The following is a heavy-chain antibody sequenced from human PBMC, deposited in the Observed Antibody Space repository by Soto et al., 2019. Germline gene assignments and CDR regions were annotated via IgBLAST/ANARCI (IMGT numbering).Heavy chain of an antibody. Sequence: QVQLQASCPGLVRPEQTLSLTCSVSGGSINSGGYHWTWIRQHPEKGLECIGYIYYRGTTYYNPFSSSRLNIAVDTSKKPVYLNLTSVTASDTAVYYCVRPSALEFRDLIDPWCQGTLVTVSS. V-gene: IGHV4-31*03. D-gene: IGHD2-21*01. CDR1: GGSINSGGYH. CDR3: VRPSALEFRDLIDP. CDR2: IYYRGTT. J-gene: IGHJ5*02.